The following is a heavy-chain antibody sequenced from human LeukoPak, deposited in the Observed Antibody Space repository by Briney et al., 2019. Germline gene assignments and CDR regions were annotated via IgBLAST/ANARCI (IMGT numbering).Heavy chain of an antibody. Sequence: QTGGSLRLSCAASGFTFSSQGMSWVRQAPGKGLEWVSAITGSGSITYYSDSVKGRFTISRDNSKNTVYLQLNSLRVEDTAVYYCAKMHGYFDYWGEGTLVTVSS. CDR2: ITGSGSIT. J-gene: IGHJ4*02. CDR1: GFTFSSQG. V-gene: IGHV3-23*01. CDR3: AKMHGYFDY.